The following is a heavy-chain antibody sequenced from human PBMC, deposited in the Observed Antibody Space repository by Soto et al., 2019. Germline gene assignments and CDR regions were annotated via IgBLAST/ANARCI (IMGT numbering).Heavy chain of an antibody. CDR1: GGSISSSSYY. D-gene: IGHD3-16*02. CDR3: ARRPYDYVWGSYRSYYYYYYGMDV. V-gene: IGHV4-39*01. Sequence: PSETLSLTCTVSGGSISSSSYYWGWIRQPPGKGLEWIGSIYYSGSTYYNPSLKSRVTISVDTSKNQFSLKLSSVTAADTAVYYCARRPYDYVWGSYRSYYYYYYGMDVWGQGTTVT. CDR2: IYYSGST. J-gene: IGHJ6*02.